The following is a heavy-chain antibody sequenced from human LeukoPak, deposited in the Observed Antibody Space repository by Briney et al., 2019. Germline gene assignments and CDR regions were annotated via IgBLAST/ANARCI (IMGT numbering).Heavy chain of an antibody. V-gene: IGHV3-30-3*01. CDR3: ARDYCSGSSCYSEGY. Sequence: PGGSLRLSCAASGFTFSAYALYWVRQARQAPGKGLEWVAITSYDGSNKYYADSVKGRFTISRDNSKNTLYLQMNSLRAEDTAVYYCARDYCSGSSCYSEGYWGQGTLVTVSS. D-gene: IGHD2-15*01. CDR1: GFTFSAYA. J-gene: IGHJ4*02. CDR2: TSYDGSNK.